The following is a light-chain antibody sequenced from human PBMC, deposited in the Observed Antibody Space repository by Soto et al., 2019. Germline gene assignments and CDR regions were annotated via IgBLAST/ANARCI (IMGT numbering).Light chain of an antibody. Sequence: ESVRTKSPATLSVSPGEGATLSCRASQSVSSYLAWYQQKPGQAPRLLIYDASNRATGIPDRFRGSGSGTDFTLTISRLEPEDFAVYHCQQYGNPPTFGGGTKVDI. CDR1: QSVSSY. CDR3: QQYGNPPT. CDR2: DAS. V-gene: IGKV3-20*01. J-gene: IGKJ4*01.